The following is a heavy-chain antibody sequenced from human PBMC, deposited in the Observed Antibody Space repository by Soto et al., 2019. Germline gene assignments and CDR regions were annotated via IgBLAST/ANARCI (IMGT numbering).Heavy chain of an antibody. CDR1: GYTLTSYG. V-gene: IGHV1-18*01. D-gene: IGHD6-13*01. J-gene: IGHJ3*02. CDR3: ARPRQQLVTSDVFDI. Sequence: QVQLVQSGAEVKKPGASVKVSCKASGYTLTSYGISWVRQAPGRGLEWMGWISAYNGNTNYAQKLQGRVTMTTDTSTSTAYMELRSLRSDDTAVYYCARPRQQLVTSDVFDIWGQGTMVTVSS. CDR2: ISAYNGNT.